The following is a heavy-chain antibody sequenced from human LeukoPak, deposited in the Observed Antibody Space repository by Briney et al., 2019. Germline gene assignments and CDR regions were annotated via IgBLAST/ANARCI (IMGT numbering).Heavy chain of an antibody. CDR3: ARSSAAEGPTHNWFGR. CDR1: GGSISSSSNY. CDR2: IYYSGDT. V-gene: IGHV4-39*01. J-gene: IGHJ5*02. D-gene: IGHD6-13*01. Sequence: SETLSLTCSVSGGSISSSSNYWGWIRQPPGKGLEWIGSIYYSGDTYYNPSLRSRVIISVDTSKNQFSLKLTSVTAADTAVYYCARSSAAEGPTHNWFGRWGQGTLVTVPS.